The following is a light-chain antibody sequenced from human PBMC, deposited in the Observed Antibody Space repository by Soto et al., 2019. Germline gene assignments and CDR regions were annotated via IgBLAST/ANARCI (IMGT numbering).Light chain of an antibody. V-gene: IGKV1-5*03. CDR3: HEYNAHARYT. CDR1: QSISGW. J-gene: IGKJ2*01. CDR2: KAS. Sequence: IQMTQYPSTLSASIGDRVTITCRASQSISGWLAWYQQKPGKDPKLLIYKASNFESEVPSMYRGSGPRNQFTLTIGSLQPDDFATYYCHEYNAHARYTVGQGTKVEIK.